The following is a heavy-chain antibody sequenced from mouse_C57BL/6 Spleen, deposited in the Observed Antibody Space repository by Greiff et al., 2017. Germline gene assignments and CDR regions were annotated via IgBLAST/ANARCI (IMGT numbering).Heavy chain of an antibody. V-gene: IGHV14-1*01. CDR1: GFNIKDYY. CDR2: IDPEDGDT. J-gene: IGHJ3*01. D-gene: IGHD1-1*01. CDR3: TTDGSSYSAWFAY. Sequence: VQLQQSGAELVRPGASVKLSCTASGFNIKDYYMHWVKQRPEQGLEWIGRIDPEDGDTEYAPKFQGKATMTADTSSNTAYLQLSSLTSEDTAVXYCTTDGSSYSAWFAYWGQGTLVTVSA.